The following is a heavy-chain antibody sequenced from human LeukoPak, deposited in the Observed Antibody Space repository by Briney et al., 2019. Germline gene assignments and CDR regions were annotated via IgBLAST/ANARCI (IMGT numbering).Heavy chain of an antibody. CDR3: ARVQGGVADY. CDR2: ISYSGIT. Sequence: SETLSLTCSVSGGSISSGDYYWSWIRQPPGKGLEWFGYISYSGITYYNPSLKSRLSMSVDTSENQFSLKLSSVSAADTAVYYCARVQGGVADYWGQGTLGTVSS. V-gene: IGHV4-30-4*01. J-gene: IGHJ4*02. D-gene: IGHD3-16*01. CDR1: GGSISSGDYY.